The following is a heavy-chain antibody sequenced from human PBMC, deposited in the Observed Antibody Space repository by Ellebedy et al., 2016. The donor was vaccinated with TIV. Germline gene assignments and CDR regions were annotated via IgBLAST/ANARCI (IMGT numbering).Heavy chain of an antibody. CDR1: GFTFSSYS. D-gene: IGHD6-13*01. Sequence: GGSLRLSCAASGFTFSSYSMNWVRQAPGKGLEWVSSISSSSSYIYYADSVKGRFTISRDNAKNSLYLQMNSLRAEDTAVYYCARVGQQLVLFGMDVWGQGTTVTVSS. CDR3: ARVGQQLVLFGMDV. V-gene: IGHV3-21*01. J-gene: IGHJ6*02. CDR2: ISSSSSYI.